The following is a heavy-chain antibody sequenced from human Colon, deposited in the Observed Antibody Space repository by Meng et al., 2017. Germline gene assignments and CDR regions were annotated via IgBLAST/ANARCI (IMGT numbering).Heavy chain of an antibody. V-gene: IGHV3-11*01. Sequence: GESLKISCAASGFTFSDYYMSRIRQAPGKGLEWVSYISSSGSTIYYADSVKGRFTISRDNAKNSLYLQMNSLRAEDTAVYYCARGPLKDIVVVPAAPPMWGLDYWGQGTLVTVSS. CDR1: GFTFSDYY. CDR2: ISSSGSTI. D-gene: IGHD2-2*01. CDR3: ARGPLKDIVVVPAAPPMWGLDY. J-gene: IGHJ4*02.